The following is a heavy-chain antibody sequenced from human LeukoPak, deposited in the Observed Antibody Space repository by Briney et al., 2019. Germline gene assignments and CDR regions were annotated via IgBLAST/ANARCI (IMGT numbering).Heavy chain of an antibody. CDR2: ISGSGGST. D-gene: IGHD3-9*01. CDR1: GFTFSSYG. V-gene: IGHV3-23*01. J-gene: IGHJ3*02. Sequence: PGGTLRLSCAASGFTFSSYGMSWVRQAPGKGLEWVSAISGSGGSTYYADSVKGRFTISRDNSKNTLYLQMNSLRAEDTAVYYCAKWALGIRYFDWLSGAFGIWGQGTMVTVSS. CDR3: AKWALGIRYFDWLSGAFGI.